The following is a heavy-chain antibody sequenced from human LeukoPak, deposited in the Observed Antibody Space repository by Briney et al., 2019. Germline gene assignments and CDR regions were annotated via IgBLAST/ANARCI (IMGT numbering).Heavy chain of an antibody. V-gene: IGHV1-18*01. J-gene: IGHJ4*02. CDR3: ARDGAPYSITMVRGVIIHHDY. CDR2: ISAYNGNT. Sequence: ASVTVSFKASGYTFTSYGISWVRQAPGQGREGMGWISAYNGNTNYAQKLQGRVTMTTDTSTSTAYLELRSLRSDDTAVYYCARDGAPYSITMVRGVIIHHDYWGQGTLVTVSS. D-gene: IGHD3-10*01. CDR1: GYTFTSYG.